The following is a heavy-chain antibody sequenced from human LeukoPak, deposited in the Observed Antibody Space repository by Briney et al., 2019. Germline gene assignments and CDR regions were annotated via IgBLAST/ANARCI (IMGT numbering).Heavy chain of an antibody. Sequence: GGSLRLSCAASGFTVSSNYMSWVRQAPGKGLEWVSLLYNGGRTYYADSVKGRFTISRDNSNNILYLQMNSLRAEDTAVYYCARGNYDSSGYYWGQGTLVTVSS. CDR3: ARGNYDSSGYY. CDR1: GFTVSSNY. V-gene: IGHV3-53*01. J-gene: IGHJ4*02. CDR2: LYNGGRT. D-gene: IGHD3-22*01.